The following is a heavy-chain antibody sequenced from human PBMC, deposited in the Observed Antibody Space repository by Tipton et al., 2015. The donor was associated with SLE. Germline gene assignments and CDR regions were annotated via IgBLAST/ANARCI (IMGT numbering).Heavy chain of an antibody. V-gene: IGHV3-21*03. D-gene: IGHD3-3*01. CDR3: ARENYDVWSGYYSGMDGMDV. Sequence: GSLRLSCVVSGSTFSTYNMNWVRQAPGKGLEWVSSISGTSSYIYYADSLKGRFTISRDNARNSLYLQMNSLRAEDTAVYYCARENYDVWSGYYSGMDGMDVWGQGTTVTVSS. J-gene: IGHJ6*02. CDR2: ISGTSSYI. CDR1: GSTFSTYN.